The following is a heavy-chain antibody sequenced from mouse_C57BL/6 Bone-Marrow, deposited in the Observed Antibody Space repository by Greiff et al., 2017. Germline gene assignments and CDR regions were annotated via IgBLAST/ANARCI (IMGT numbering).Heavy chain of an antibody. CDR1: GYSITSGYY. Sequence: VQLKESGPGLVKPSQSLSLTCSVTGYSITSGYYWNWIRQFPGNKLEWMGYISYDGSNNYNPSLKNRISITRDTSKNQFFLKLNSVTTEDTATYYCASRAYYEAMDYWGQGTSVTVSS. CDR3: ASRAYYEAMDY. V-gene: IGHV3-6*01. D-gene: IGHD2-10*01. CDR2: ISYDGSN. J-gene: IGHJ4*01.